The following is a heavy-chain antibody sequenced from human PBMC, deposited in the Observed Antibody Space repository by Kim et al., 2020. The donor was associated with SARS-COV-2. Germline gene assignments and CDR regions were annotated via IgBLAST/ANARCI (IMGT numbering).Heavy chain of an antibody. CDR2: GRT. Sequence: GRTYCNPSLESRLTISMDTSKNQLSLKLTSVTAADTAVYYCQWLFGGLDYWGPGILVTVSS. V-gene: IGHV4-39*01. J-gene: IGHJ4*02. CDR3: QWLFGGLDY. D-gene: IGHD3-22*01.